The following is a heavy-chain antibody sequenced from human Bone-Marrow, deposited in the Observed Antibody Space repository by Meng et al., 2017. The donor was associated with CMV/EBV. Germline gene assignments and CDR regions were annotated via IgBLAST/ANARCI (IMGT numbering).Heavy chain of an antibody. Sequence: SETLSLTCTVSGGSISSISYYWGWIRQPPGKGLEWIGSIYYSGSTYYNPSLKSRVTISVDTSKNQFSLKLSSVTAADTAVYYCARRWYFDYWGQGTLVTVSS. CDR3: ARRWYFDY. V-gene: IGHV4-39*01. J-gene: IGHJ4*02. CDR2: IYYSGST. D-gene: IGHD6-13*01. CDR1: GGSISSISYY.